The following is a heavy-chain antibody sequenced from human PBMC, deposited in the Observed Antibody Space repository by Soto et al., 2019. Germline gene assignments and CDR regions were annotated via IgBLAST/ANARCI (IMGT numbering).Heavy chain of an antibody. J-gene: IGHJ3*02. CDR2: IRYGGATSGTT. Sequence: QVQLQESGPRLVKPSETLTLKCTVSGGSVSSDKYLWGWIRQPPGKGLEWVASIRYGGATSGTTFYSPSLGARLTISLDTAADQVSLRLTSVTATDTAVYYCARHDDHRSPPLGFRIWGQGTLVTVSS. CDR1: GGSVSSDKYL. V-gene: IGHV4-39*01. D-gene: IGHD3-10*01. CDR3: ARHDDHRSPPLGFRI.